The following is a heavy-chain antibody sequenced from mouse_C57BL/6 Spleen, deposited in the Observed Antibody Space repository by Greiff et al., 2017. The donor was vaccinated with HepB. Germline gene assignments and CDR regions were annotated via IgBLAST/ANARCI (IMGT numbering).Heavy chain of an antibody. CDR1: GYAFSSSW. CDR2: IYPGDGDT. Sequence: QVQLQQSGPELVKPGASVKISCKASGYAFSSSWMNWVKQRPGKGLEWIGRIYPGDGDTNYNGKFKGKATLTADKSSSTAYMQLSSLTSEDSAVYFCARSYGSCYWYFDVWGTGTTVSVSS. J-gene: IGHJ1*03. D-gene: IGHD1-1*01. CDR3: ARSYGSCYWYFDV. V-gene: IGHV1-82*01.